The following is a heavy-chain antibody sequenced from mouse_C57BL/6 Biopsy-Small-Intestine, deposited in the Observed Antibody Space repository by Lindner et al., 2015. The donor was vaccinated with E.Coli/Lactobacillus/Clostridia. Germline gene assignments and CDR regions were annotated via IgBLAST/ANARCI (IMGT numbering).Heavy chain of an antibody. J-gene: IGHJ4*01. CDR3: ARAHYDVQTGTETLDS. V-gene: IGHV1-81*01. CDR1: GYIFGNYD. D-gene: IGHD4-1*01. Sequence: SVKVSCKTSGYIFGNYDINWVRQATGQGLEWMGWVNPSSGKTGYAPKFQGRVTMTRNSSISTVYMELKSLRPDDTALYSCARAHYDVQTGTETLDSWGQGTRVTVSS. CDR2: VNPSSGKT.